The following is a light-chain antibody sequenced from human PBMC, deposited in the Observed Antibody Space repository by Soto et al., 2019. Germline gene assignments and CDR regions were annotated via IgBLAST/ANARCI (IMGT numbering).Light chain of an antibody. CDR2: EVT. V-gene: IGLV2-8*01. J-gene: IGLJ1*01. Sequence: QSALTQPPSASGSPGQSVTISCTGTSSDVGGYNYVSWYQKYPGRAPKLMIYEVTKRPSGVPDRFSGSKSGNTASLTVSGLLAEDEADYYCASYAGGNQVFGTGTQLTVL. CDR1: SSDVGGYNY. CDR3: ASYAGGNQV.